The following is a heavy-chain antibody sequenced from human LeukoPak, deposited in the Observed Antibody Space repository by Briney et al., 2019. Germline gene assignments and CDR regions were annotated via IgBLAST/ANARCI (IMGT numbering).Heavy chain of an antibody. J-gene: IGHJ6*02. V-gene: IGHV7-4-1*02. D-gene: IGHD3-10*01. Sequence: ASVKVACKASGYTFTTYAMNWVRQAPGQGLEWMGWINTNTGNPTYAQGFTGRFVFSLDTSVSTAYLQISSLKAEDTAVYYCARGVAMVRGVITYYYYGMDVWGQGTTVTVSS. CDR1: GYTFTTYA. CDR3: ARGVAMVRGVITYYYYGMDV. CDR2: INTNTGNP.